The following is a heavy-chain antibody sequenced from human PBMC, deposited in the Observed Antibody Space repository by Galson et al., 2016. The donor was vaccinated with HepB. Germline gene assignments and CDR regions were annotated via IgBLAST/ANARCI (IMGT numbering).Heavy chain of an antibody. Sequence: SLRLSCAASGHTVSLKYMLWVRQAPGKGLECVSIIYSDGGTYYADSVRGRFTISRDNSKDTVYLQMNSLRAEDTAVYYCARARYEYSTSWYLDSWGQGTMVTVSS. CDR2: IYSDGGT. CDR3: ARARYEYSTSWYLDS. CDR1: GHTVSLKY. V-gene: IGHV3-53*01. J-gene: IGHJ3*01. D-gene: IGHD6-13*01.